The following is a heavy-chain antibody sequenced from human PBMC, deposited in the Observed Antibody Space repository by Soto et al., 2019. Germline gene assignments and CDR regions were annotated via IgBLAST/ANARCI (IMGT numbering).Heavy chain of an antibody. Sequence: QVQLQESGPGLVKPSETLSLTCTVSGGSISSYYWSWIRQPPGKGLEWIGYIYYSGSTNYNPSLRSRRTISVDTSKNHFSLKLSSVTAADTALYYCARDLPAHYGSGSSHLLDYWGQGTLVTVSS. D-gene: IGHD3-10*01. V-gene: IGHV4-59*01. J-gene: IGHJ4*02. CDR2: IYYSGST. CDR3: ARDLPAHYGSGSSHLLDY. CDR1: GGSISSYY.